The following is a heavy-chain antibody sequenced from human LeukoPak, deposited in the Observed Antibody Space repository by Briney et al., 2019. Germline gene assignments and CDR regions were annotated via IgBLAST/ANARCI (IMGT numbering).Heavy chain of an antibody. Sequence: PGGSLRLSCAASGFTFSSYAMSWVRQAPGKGLEWVSAISGSGGSTYYADSMKGRFTISRDNSKNTLYLQMNSLRAEDTAVYYCAKVKYNWNYYYYYGMDVWGQGTTVTVSS. D-gene: IGHD1-20*01. CDR2: ISGSGGST. CDR1: GFTFSSYA. CDR3: AKVKYNWNYYYYYGMDV. J-gene: IGHJ6*02. V-gene: IGHV3-23*01.